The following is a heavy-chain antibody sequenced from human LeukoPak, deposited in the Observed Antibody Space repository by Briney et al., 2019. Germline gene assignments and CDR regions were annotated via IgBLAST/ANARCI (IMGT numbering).Heavy chain of an antibody. J-gene: IGHJ4*02. CDR1: GFTFSSYA. Sequence: PGGSLRLSCAASGFTFSSYAMSWVRQAPGKGLEWVSAISGSGGSTYYADSVKGRFTISRDDSKNTLYLQMNSLRAEDTAVYYCAKDRGYDSSGLDYWGQGTLVTVSS. D-gene: IGHD3-22*01. CDR2: ISGSGGST. CDR3: AKDRGYDSSGLDY. V-gene: IGHV3-23*01.